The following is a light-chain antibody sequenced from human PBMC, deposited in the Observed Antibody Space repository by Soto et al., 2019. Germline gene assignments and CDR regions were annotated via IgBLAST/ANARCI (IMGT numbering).Light chain of an antibody. CDR3: HQYGRSPPWT. Sequence: DIVLTQSSGTLSLSPGDRATLSCRASQSVSSSYVAWYQQKRGQAPRLLMYGASSRATGIPDRFSGSGSGTDFTLTISRLEPEDSAVYYCHQYGRSPPWTFGQGTKVDI. CDR2: GAS. CDR1: QSVSSSY. J-gene: IGKJ1*01. V-gene: IGKV3-20*01.